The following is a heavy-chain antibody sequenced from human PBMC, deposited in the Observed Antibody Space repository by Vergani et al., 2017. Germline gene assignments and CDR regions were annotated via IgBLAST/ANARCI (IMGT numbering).Heavy chain of an antibody. J-gene: IGHJ4*02. V-gene: IGHV3-23*01. CDR2: ISGSGGST. CDR3: AKDPSIMERFDY. D-gene: IGHD2-8*01. CDR1: GFTFSSYA. Sequence: EVQLLESGGGLVQPGGSLRLSCAASGFTFSSYAMSWVRQGPGRGLEWVSAISGSGGSTYYADSVKGRFTISRDNSKNTLYLQMNSLGAEDTAVYYCAKDPSIMERFDYWGQGTLVTVSS.